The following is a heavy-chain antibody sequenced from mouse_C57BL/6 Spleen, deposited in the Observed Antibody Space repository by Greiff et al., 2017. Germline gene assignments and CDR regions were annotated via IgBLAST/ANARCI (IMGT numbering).Heavy chain of an antibody. D-gene: IGHD1-1*01. V-gene: IGHV1-7*01. J-gene: IGHJ2*01. CDR3: ARHYGSFYFDY. Sequence: QVQLQQSGAELAKPGASVKLSCKASGYTFTSYWMHWVKQRPGKGLEWIGYINPSSGYTKYNQKFKDKATLTADKSSSTAYMQQCSQTYEDSAVYYCARHYGSFYFDYWGQGTTLTVSS. CDR2: INPSSGYT. CDR1: GYTFTSYW.